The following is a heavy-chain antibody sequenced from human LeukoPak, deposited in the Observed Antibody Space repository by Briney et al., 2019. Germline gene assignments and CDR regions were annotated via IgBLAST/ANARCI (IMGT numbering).Heavy chain of an antibody. Sequence: GGSLRLSCAASGFTFSSYGMHWVRQAPGKGLEWVAFIRYDGSNKYYADSVKGRFTISRDNSKNTLYLQMNSLRAEDTAVYYCAKGYYDSSGYYYVRYYYYYYMDVWGKGTTVTISS. J-gene: IGHJ6*03. CDR1: GFTFSSYG. D-gene: IGHD3-22*01. CDR3: AKGYYDSSGYYYVRYYYYYYMDV. V-gene: IGHV3-30*02. CDR2: IRYDGSNK.